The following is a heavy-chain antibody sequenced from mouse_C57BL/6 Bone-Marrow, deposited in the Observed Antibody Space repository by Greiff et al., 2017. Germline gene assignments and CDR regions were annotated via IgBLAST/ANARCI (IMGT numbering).Heavy chain of an antibody. CDR1: GFTFSSYG. CDR3: ARQGDYGSSPFAY. Sequence: EVMLVESGGDLVKPGGSLKLSCAASGFTFSSYGMSLVRQTPDKRLEWVATISSGGSYTYYPDSVKGRFTISRDNAKNTLYLQMSSLKSEDTAMYYCARQGDYGSSPFAYWGQGTLVTVSA. V-gene: IGHV5-6*02. CDR2: ISSGGSYT. D-gene: IGHD1-1*01. J-gene: IGHJ3*01.